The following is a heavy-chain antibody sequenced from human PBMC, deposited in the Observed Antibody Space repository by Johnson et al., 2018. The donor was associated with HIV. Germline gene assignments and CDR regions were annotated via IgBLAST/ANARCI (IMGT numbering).Heavy chain of an antibody. CDR1: GFTFNSYP. CDR2: IWYDGSNE. D-gene: IGHD2-15*01. V-gene: IGHV3-33*08. J-gene: IGHJ3*02. Sequence: QVQLVESGGGLVQPGGSLRLSCAASGFTFNSYPMHWVRQAPGKGLEWVAAIWYDGSNEYYADSVKGRFTISRDNSKNTRFLQRNSLRAEDTAVYYCAREEGGSRPLDIWGQGTMVTVSS. CDR3: AREEGGSRPLDI.